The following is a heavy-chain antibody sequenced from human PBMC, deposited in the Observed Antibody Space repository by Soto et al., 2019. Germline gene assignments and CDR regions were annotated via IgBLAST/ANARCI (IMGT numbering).Heavy chain of an antibody. CDR2: IYYNGNT. J-gene: IGHJ4*02. D-gene: IGHD2-21*01. Sequence: QVQLQESGPGLVKPSETLSLSCTVSGGSISGYYWTWIRQPPGKGLEWIGTIYYNGNTNYNPSHTSRITISLDTSKNQFSLNLKSVTAADTAVYYCARYCGSARCLDSWGQGTLVTVSA. CDR1: GGSISGYY. CDR3: ARYCGSARCLDS. V-gene: IGHV4-59*08.